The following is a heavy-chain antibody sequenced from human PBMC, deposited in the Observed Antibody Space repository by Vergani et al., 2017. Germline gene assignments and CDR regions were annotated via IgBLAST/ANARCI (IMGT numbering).Heavy chain of an antibody. V-gene: IGHV4-34*01. D-gene: IGHD2-2*01. CDR2: INHSGST. J-gene: IGHJ5*02. Sequence: QVQLQQWGAGLLKPSETLSLTCAVYGGSFSGYYWSWIRQPPGKGLGWIGEINHSGSTNYNPSLKSRVTISVDTSKNQFSLKLNSVTAADTAVYYCARGAVRDCSSTSCYGSLNWFDPWGQGTLVTVSS. CDR1: GGSFSGYY. CDR3: ARGAVRDCSSTSCYGSLNWFDP.